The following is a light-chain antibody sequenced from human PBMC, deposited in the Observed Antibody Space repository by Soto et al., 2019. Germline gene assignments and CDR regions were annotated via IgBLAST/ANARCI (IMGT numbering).Light chain of an antibody. Sequence: QSVLTQPASVSGSPGQSITISCTGTSSDVGNYNYVSWYQQHPAKAPKLMVYDVSNRPSGVSNRFSGSKSGNTASLTISGLQAEYEADYYCSSYTTSGTRVFGTGTKLTVL. J-gene: IGLJ1*01. CDR3: SSYTTSGTRV. V-gene: IGLV2-14*01. CDR2: DVS. CDR1: SSDVGNYNY.